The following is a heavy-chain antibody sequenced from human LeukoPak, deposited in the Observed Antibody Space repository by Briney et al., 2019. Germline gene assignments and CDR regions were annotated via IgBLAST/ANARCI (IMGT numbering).Heavy chain of an antibody. CDR3: AKSPNYYDSSGPDY. CDR1: GFTFSSYA. CDR2: ISGSGGST. D-gene: IGHD3-22*01. J-gene: IGHJ4*02. Sequence: GGSLRLSCAASGFTFSSYAMRWVRQAPGKGLEWVSAISGSGGSTYYADSVKGRFTISRDNSKNTLYLQMNSLRAEDTAVYYCAKSPNYYDSSGPDYWGQGTLVTVSS. V-gene: IGHV3-23*01.